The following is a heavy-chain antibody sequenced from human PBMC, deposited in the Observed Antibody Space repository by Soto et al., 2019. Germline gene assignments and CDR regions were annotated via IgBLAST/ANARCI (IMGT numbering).Heavy chain of an antibody. V-gene: IGHV4-61*01. CDR3: AREDV. CDR2: IYYSGST. Sequence: QVQLQESGPGLVKHSETLSLTCTVSGGSVSSGSYYWSWIRQPPGQGLEWIGYIYYSGSTNYNPSLKSRVTIAADTSKNQFSLTLASVTAADTAVYYCAREDVWGQGTTVTVSS. CDR1: GGSVSSGSYY. J-gene: IGHJ6*02.